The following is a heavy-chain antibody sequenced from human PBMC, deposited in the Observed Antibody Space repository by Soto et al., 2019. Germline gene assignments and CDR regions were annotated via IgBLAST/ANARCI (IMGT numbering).Heavy chain of an antibody. D-gene: IGHD5-18*01. Sequence: QVQLVQSGAEVKKPESSVKVSCKAPGGTFSTYAISWVRQAPGQGREWMGGIIPMFGTANYAQRFQDRVTTTAKKSTNTDHMELIRLRSQKTTVYFFSNGIQLWLQRIDKGYSCWGQRTQFTVAS. CDR3: SNGIQLWLQRIDKGYSC. CDR1: GGTFSTYA. CDR2: IIPMFGTA. J-gene: IGHJ4*02. V-gene: IGHV1-69*14.